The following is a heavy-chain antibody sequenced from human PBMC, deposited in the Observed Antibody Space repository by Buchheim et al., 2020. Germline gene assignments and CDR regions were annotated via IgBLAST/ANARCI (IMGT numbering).Heavy chain of an antibody. D-gene: IGHD1-26*01. CDR3: ARGLAGSYYYYYGMDV. V-gene: IGHV3-30-3*01. J-gene: IGHJ6*02. CDR1: GFTFSSYA. Sequence: QVQLVESGGGVVQPGRSLRLSCAASGFTFSSYAMHWVRQAPGKGLEWVAVISYDGSNKYYADSVKGRFTISRDNSKNTLYLQMNSLRAEDTAVYYCARGLAGSYYYYYGMDVWGQGTT. CDR2: ISYDGSNK.